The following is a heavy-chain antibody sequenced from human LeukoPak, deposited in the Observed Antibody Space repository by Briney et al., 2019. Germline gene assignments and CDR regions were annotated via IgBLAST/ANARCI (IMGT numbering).Heavy chain of an antibody. CDR2: ISWNSGSI. V-gene: IGHV3-9*03. Sequence: GRSLRLSCAASGFTFDDYAMHWVRQAPGKGLEWVSGISWNSGSIGYADSVKGRLTISRDNAKNSLYLQMNSLRAEDMALYYCAKGNQQWLAYDAFDIWGQGTMVTVSS. D-gene: IGHD6-19*01. J-gene: IGHJ3*02. CDR1: GFTFDDYA. CDR3: AKGNQQWLAYDAFDI.